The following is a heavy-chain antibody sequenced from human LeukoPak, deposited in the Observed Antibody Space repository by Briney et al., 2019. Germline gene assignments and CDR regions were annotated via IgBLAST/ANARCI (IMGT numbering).Heavy chain of an antibody. CDR3: ARGQESYYYDSSGYYYDYFDY. CDR2: IYHSGST. J-gene: IGHJ4*02. D-gene: IGHD3-22*01. Sequence: SETLSLTCTVSGGSISPYYWSWIRQPPGKGLEWIGYIYHSGSTYYNPSLKSRVTISVDRSKNQFSLKLSSVTAADTAVYYCARGQESYYYDSSGYYYDYFDYWGQGTLVTVSS. CDR1: GGSISPYY. V-gene: IGHV4-30-2*01.